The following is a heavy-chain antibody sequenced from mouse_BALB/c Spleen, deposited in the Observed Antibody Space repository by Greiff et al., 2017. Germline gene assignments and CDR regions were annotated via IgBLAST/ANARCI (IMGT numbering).Heavy chain of an antibody. J-gene: IGHJ3*01. V-gene: IGHV1-80*01. CDR2: IYPGDGDT. Sequence: QVQLQQSGAELVRPGSSVKISCKASGYAFSSYWMNWVKQRPGQGLEWIGQIYPGDGDTNYNGKFKGKATLTADKSSSTAYMQLSSLTSEDSAVYFCARYDYSWFAYWGQGTLVTVSA. CDR3: ARYDYSWFAY. D-gene: IGHD2-4*01. CDR1: GYAFSSYW.